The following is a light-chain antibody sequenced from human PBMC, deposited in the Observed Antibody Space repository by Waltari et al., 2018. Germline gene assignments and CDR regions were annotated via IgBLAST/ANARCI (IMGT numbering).Light chain of an antibody. J-gene: IGLJ1*01. Sequence: QSVLTQPPSASGTPGQRVTISCSGSYSNIGSNPVNWNQQLPGTAPKLLIHSTSQRPSGVPARFSGSKSGTSVALAISGLQSDDEADYYCATWDGSLEGYVFGTGTKVSVL. CDR3: ATWDGSLEGYV. CDR1: YSNIGSNP. V-gene: IGLV1-44*01. CDR2: STS.